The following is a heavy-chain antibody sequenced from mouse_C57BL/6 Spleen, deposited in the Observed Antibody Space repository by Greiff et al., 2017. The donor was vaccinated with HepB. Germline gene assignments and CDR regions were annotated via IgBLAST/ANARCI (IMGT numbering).Heavy chain of an antibody. CDR1: GFTFSSYA. J-gene: IGHJ3*01. CDR3: TRDDYGSSSAWFAY. V-gene: IGHV5-9-1*02. CDR2: ISSGGDYI. D-gene: IGHD1-1*01. Sequence: EVQGVESGEGLVKPGGSLKLSCAASGFTFSSYAMSWVRQTPEKRLEWVAYISSGGDYIYYADTVKGRFTISRDNARNTLYLQMSSLKSEDTAMYYCTRDDYGSSSAWFAYWGQGTLVTVSA.